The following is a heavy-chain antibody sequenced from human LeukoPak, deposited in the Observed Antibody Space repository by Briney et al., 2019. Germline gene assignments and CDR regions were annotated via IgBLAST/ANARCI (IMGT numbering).Heavy chain of an antibody. CDR2: IEQDGREE. Sequence: GGSLRLSCAASGFIFSDYWMNWVRQAPGKGLEWVANIEQDGREEYYVDSVKGRFTISRDNAKNSLYLQMNSLRAEDTAVYYCARGEVDSNVDYWGQGTLVTVSS. J-gene: IGHJ4*02. CDR3: ARGEVDSNVDY. V-gene: IGHV3-7*05. D-gene: IGHD4-11*01. CDR1: GFIFSDYW.